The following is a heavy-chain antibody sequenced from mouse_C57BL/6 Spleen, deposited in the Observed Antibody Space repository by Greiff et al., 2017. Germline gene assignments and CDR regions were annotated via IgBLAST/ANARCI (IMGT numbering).Heavy chain of an antibody. D-gene: IGHD2-2*01. CDR3: ARGGGYDGRDCFDY. CDR1: GYTFTSYW. J-gene: IGHJ2*01. V-gene: IGHV1-69*01. Sequence: VQLQQPGAELVMPGASVKLSCKASGYTFTSYWMHWVKQRPGQGLEWIGEIDPSDSYTNYNQKFKGKSTLTVDKSSSTAYMQLSSLTSEDSAVYYCARGGGYDGRDCFDYWGQGTTLTVSS. CDR2: IDPSDSYT.